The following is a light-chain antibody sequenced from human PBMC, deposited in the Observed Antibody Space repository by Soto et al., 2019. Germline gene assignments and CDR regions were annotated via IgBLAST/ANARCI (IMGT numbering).Light chain of an antibody. CDR2: GAS. J-gene: IGKJ2*01. Sequence: EIVMTQSPATLSVSPGERATLSCRASQSISSSLAWYQQKPGQAPRLLIYGASNRATGIPARFSGSASGTEFTLTISSLQSEDFAVYYCQQYNNGPTYTVGQGTKLEIK. CDR1: QSISSS. V-gene: IGKV3-15*01. CDR3: QQYNNGPTYT.